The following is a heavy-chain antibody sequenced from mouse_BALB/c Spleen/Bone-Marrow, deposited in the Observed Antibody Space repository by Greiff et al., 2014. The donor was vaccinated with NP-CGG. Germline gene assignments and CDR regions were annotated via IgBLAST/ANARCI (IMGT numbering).Heavy chain of an antibody. Sequence: EVQLQQSGPDLVKPSQSLSLTCTVTGFSITSGYSWYWIRQFPGNQLGWMGYIHYSGSTKYNPSLKSRISITRDTSKNQFFLQLNSVTTEDTAAYYCARSTMITTVDHWGQGTTLTVSS. D-gene: IGHD2-4*01. J-gene: IGHJ2*01. CDR3: ARSTMITTVDH. CDR1: GFSITSGYS. CDR2: IHYSGST. V-gene: IGHV3-1*02.